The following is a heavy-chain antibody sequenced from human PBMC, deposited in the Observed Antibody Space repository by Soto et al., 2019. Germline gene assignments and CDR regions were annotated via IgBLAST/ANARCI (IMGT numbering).Heavy chain of an antibody. Sequence: QTLSLTCAISGDSVSSNSAALNWIRQSPSRGLEWLGRTYYRSKWYNDYAVSVKSRITINPDTSKNQFSLQLNSVTPEDTAVYYCAREYHSSGWYHYYYGMDVWGQGTTVTVSS. CDR1: GDSVSSNSAA. J-gene: IGHJ6*02. CDR3: AREYHSSGWYHYYYGMDV. V-gene: IGHV6-1*01. D-gene: IGHD6-19*01. CDR2: TYYRSKWYN.